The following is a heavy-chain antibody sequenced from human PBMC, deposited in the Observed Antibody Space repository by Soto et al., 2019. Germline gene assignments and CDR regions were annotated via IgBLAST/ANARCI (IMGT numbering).Heavy chain of an antibody. CDR2: IYPGDSDT. J-gene: IGHJ6*02. CDR3: ARASGSDGMDV. CDR1: GYSFTNYW. Sequence: PGESLKISCKGSGYSFTNYWIGWVRQMPGKGLEWMGSIYPGDSDTRYSPSFQGQVTISADESIITAYPQWSSLKASDTAMYYCARASGSDGMDVWGQGTTVTVSS. V-gene: IGHV5-51*01.